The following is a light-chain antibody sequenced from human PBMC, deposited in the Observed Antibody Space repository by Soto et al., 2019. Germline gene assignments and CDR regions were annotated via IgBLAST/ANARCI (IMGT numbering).Light chain of an antibody. CDR2: GTS. CDR1: QSVNSN. Sequence: EIIMTQSPSILSVSTGERATLCCRARQSVNSNLAWYRHRPWQVPRLLLYGTSPRATGLPDRFSGSGSGTGFTLTISSRQFEAFAVYYCQQYDSWPPSFTFGPGATVDLK. J-gene: IGKJ3*01. V-gene: IGKV3-15*01. CDR3: QQYDSWPPSFT.